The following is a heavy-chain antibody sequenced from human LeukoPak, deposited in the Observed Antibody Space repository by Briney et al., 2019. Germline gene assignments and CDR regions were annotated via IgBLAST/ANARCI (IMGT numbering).Heavy chain of an antibody. D-gene: IGHD3-3*01. CDR2: IYYSGST. Sequence: SETLSLTCTVSGDSISSYYWSWIRQPPGKGLEWIGYIYYSGSTNYNPSLKSRVTISVDTSKNQFSLKLSSVTAADTAVYYCARAYGSGKRLDYWGQGILLTVSS. J-gene: IGHJ4*02. CDR1: GDSISSYY. V-gene: IGHV4-59*01. CDR3: ARAYGSGKRLDY.